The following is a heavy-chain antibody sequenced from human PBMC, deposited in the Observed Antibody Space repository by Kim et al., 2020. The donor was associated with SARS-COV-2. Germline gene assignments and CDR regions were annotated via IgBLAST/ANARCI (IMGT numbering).Heavy chain of an antibody. V-gene: IGHV3-23*01. CDR3: AKDFSPSAVAAAMRAFDI. CDR1: GFTFSSYA. J-gene: IGHJ3*02. D-gene: IGHD2-2*01. Sequence: GGSLRLSCAASGFTFSSYAMSWVRQAPGKGLEWVSAISGDGSSTYYADSVKGRFTISRDNSKNTLYLQMNSLRAEDTAVYYCAKDFSPSAVAAAMRAFDIWGQGTMVTVSS. CDR2: ISGDGSST.